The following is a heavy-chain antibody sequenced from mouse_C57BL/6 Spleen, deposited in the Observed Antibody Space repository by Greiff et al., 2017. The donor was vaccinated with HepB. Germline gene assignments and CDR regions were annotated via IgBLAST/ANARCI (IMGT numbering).Heavy chain of an antibody. Sequence: EVMLVESGGGLVKPGGSLKLSCAASGFTFSDYGMHWVRQAPEKGLEWVAYISSGSSTIYYADTVKGRFPISRDNAKNTRFLQMTSLRSEDTAMYYCARRGRTAVVEDFDVWGTGTTVTVSS. CDR3: ARRGRTAVVEDFDV. J-gene: IGHJ1*03. CDR2: ISSGSSTI. V-gene: IGHV5-17*01. CDR1: GFTFSDYG. D-gene: IGHD1-1*01.